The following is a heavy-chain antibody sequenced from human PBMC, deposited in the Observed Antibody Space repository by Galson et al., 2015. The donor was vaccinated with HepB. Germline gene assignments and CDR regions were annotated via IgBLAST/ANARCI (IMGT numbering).Heavy chain of an antibody. Sequence: ETLSLTCTVSGGSISSSSYYWGWIRQPPGKGLEWIGSIYYTGSTYYNPSLKSRLTISVDTSKNQFSLKLSSVTATDTAVYYCARRASTVTTKSRRYFDYWGQGTLVTVSS. CDR3: ARRASTVTTKSRRYFDY. V-gene: IGHV4-39*01. J-gene: IGHJ4*02. CDR1: GGSISSSSYY. D-gene: IGHD4-17*01. CDR2: IYYTGST.